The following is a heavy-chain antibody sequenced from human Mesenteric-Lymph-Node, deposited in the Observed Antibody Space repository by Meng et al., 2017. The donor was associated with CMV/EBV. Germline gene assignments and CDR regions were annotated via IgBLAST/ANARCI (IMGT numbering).Heavy chain of an antibody. D-gene: IGHD1-26*01. V-gene: IGHV3-21*04. CDR3: ARAHWELLRPVSNWFDP. CDR1: GGSFSGYY. J-gene: IGHJ5*02. CDR2: ISSSSRYI. Sequence: GGSLRLSCAIYGGSFSGYYWSWIRQPPGKGLEWVSSISSSSRYIYYADSVKGRFTISRDNAKNSLYLQMNSLRAEDTAVYYCARAHWELLRPVSNWFDPWGQGTLVTVSS.